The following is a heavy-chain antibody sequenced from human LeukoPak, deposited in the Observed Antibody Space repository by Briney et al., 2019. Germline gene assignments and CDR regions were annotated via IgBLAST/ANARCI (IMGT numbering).Heavy chain of an antibody. CDR1: GYTFTGYY. Sequence: GASVKVSCKASGYTFTGYYMHWVRQAPGQGLEWMGWINPNSGGTNYAQKFQGRVTMTRDTSISTAYMELSRLRSDDTAVYYCARDSSGWLYYFDYWGQGTLVTVSS. J-gene: IGHJ4*02. CDR3: ARDSSGWLYYFDY. V-gene: IGHV1-2*02. D-gene: IGHD6-19*01. CDR2: INPNSGGT.